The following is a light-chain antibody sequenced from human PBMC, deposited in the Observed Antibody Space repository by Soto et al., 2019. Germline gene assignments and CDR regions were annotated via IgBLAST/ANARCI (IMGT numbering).Light chain of an antibody. Sequence: DIVMTQSPLSLPVTPGEPASISCRSSQSLLHLNGYNYLDWYLQRPGQSPQLLICLGSNRSSGVPERFSGSGSGTDFTLEISRVEAEDVVVYYCMQALETLRTFGQGTKLEIK. CDR1: QSLLHLNGYNY. V-gene: IGKV2-28*01. CDR2: LGS. J-gene: IGKJ2*01. CDR3: MQALETLRT.